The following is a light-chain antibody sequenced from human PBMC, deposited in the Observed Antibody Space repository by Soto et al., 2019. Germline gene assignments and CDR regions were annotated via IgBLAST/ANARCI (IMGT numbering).Light chain of an antibody. CDR2: DVS. Sequence: DTVLIQSPATLSLSPGERATLSCRASHTVANFLAWYQHKAGQAPRLLIYDVSNRATGIPAGFSGSGSGTDFTLTISSLEPDDFAVYYCQQRGNWPPTFGGGTKVEIK. J-gene: IGKJ4*01. CDR1: HTVANF. CDR3: QQRGNWPPT. V-gene: IGKV3-11*01.